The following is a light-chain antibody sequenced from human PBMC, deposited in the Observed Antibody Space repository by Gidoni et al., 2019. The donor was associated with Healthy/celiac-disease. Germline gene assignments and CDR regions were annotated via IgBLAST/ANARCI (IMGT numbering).Light chain of an antibody. V-gene: IGKV1-9*01. J-gene: IGKJ5*01. CDR3: QQLNSYVIT. CDR1: QGISSY. Sequence: DIQLTQSPSFLSASVGDRVTITCRASQGISSYLAWYQQKPGKAPKLLIYAASTLQSGVPSRFSGSGSGTEFTLTISSLQPEDFATYYCQQLNSYVITFGQXTRLEIK. CDR2: AAS.